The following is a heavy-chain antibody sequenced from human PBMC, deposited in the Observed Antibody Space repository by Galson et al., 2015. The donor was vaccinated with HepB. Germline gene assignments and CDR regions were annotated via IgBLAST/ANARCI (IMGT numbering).Heavy chain of an antibody. CDR1: GFTFSSYG. CDR3: AKERGCSFFDY. Sequence: SLRLSCPAFGFTFSSYGMPWVRQAPGKGLEWVAVISYDGSKNYYPDSVKGRFTISRDNSKTTLDLQMNSLRAEDTAVYYCAKERGCSFFDYWGQGTLVTVSS. D-gene: IGHD2-15*01. CDR2: ISYDGSKN. J-gene: IGHJ4*02. V-gene: IGHV3-30*18.